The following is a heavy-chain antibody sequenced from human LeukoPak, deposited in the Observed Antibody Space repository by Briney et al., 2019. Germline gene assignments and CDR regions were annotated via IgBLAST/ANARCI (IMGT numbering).Heavy chain of an antibody. CDR1: GGSISSYY. CDR2: IYTSGST. J-gene: IGHJ6*03. V-gene: IGHV4-4*07. D-gene: IGHD2-15*01. CDR3: ARVPVDCSGGSCSDYYYYYMDV. Sequence: SETLSLTCTVSGGSISSYYWSWIRQPAGKGLEWIGRIYTSGSTNYNPSLKSRVTISVDKSKNQFSLKLSSVTAADTAVYYCARVPVDCSGGSCSDYYYYYMDVWGKGTTVTVSS.